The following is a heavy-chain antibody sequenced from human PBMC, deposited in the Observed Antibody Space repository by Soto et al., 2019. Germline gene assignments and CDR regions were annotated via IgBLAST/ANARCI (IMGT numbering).Heavy chain of an antibody. J-gene: IGHJ5*02. CDR2: ISAYNGNT. CDR1: GYTFTSYG. CDR3: ARDPGFRSDS. Sequence: QVQLVQSGAEVKKPGASVKVSCKASGYTFTSYGISWVRQAPGQGLEWMGWISAYNGNTKYAQKLQGRVTMTTDTSTRTAYMEVRRQRCDDTVVYYSARDPGFRSDSWGQGTLVTVSS. V-gene: IGHV1-18*01.